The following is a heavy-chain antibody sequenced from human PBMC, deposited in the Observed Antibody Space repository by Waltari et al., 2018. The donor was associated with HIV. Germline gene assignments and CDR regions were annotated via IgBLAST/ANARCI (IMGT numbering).Heavy chain of an antibody. Sequence: QVQLVQSGAEVKKPGSSVTVSCKTSGGTFSNYAVHWVRKAPGQGLELVGQIIPIFGTKNYAQKFQGRVTITAGESTGTVYMELRSLRSEDTAMYYCARSSPGDDFWSGKLVSWGQGTQVTVSS. CDR3: ARSSPGDDFWSGKLVS. V-gene: IGHV1-69*01. CDR1: GGTFSNYA. D-gene: IGHD3-3*01. J-gene: IGHJ5*02. CDR2: IIPIFGTK.